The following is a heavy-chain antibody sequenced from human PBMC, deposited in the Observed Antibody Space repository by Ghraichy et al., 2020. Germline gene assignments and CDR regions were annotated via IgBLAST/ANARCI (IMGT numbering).Heavy chain of an antibody. Sequence: GGSLRLSCAASGFTFSSYAMSWVRQAPGKGLEWVSVISGGGGSTSYADSVKGRFTISRDNSKSTLNLQMNSLRAEDTAVYYCAKDLGYNYGPGGDAFDIWGKGTMVTVSS. CDR1: GFTFSSYA. CDR2: ISGGGGST. V-gene: IGHV3-23*01. J-gene: IGHJ3*02. D-gene: IGHD5-18*01. CDR3: AKDLGYNYGPGGDAFDI.